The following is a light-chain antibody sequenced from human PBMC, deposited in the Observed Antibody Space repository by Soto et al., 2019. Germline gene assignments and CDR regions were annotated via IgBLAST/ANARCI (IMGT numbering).Light chain of an antibody. J-gene: IGKJ4*01. CDR3: QYQGT. Sequence: IVLTQSPGTLSLSLGERATLSCRASQSVGRRYLAWYQQRPGQAPRLLIYDTSERASDIPDRFSGSGSGTDFTLTISRLVPEDFAVYYCQYQGTFGGGTKVEIK. CDR2: DTS. CDR1: QSVGRRY. V-gene: IGKV3-20*01.